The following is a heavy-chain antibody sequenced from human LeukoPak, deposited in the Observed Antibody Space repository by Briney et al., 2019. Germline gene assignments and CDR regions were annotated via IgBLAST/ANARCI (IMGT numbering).Heavy chain of an antibody. D-gene: IGHD3-3*01. J-gene: IGHJ5*02. CDR3: ARVIDDFWSGPLKSKSWFDP. Sequence: ASVKVSCKASGYTFTSYGISWVRQAPGQGLEWMGWISAYNGNTNYAQKLQGRVTMTTDTSTSTAYMELRSLRSDDTAVYYCARVIDDFWSGPLKSKSWFDPWGQGTLVTVSS. V-gene: IGHV1-18*01. CDR2: ISAYNGNT. CDR1: GYTFTSYG.